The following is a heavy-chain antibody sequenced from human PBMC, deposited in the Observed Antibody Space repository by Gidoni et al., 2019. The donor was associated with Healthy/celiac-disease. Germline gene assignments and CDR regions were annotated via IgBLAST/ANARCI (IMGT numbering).Heavy chain of an antibody. CDR1: GGSFSGYY. J-gene: IGHJ3*02. Sequence: QVQLQQWGAGLLKPSETLSLTCAVYGGSFSGYYWSWIRQPPGKGLEWIGEINHSGSTNYNPSLKRRVTISVDTSKNQFSLKLSSVTAADTAVYYCARGSLWEYAFDIWGQGTMVTVSS. D-gene: IGHD3-16*01. V-gene: IGHV4-34*01. CDR2: INHSGST. CDR3: ARGSLWEYAFDI.